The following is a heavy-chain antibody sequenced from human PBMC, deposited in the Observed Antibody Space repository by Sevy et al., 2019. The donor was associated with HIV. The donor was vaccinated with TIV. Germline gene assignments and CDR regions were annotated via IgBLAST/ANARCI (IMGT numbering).Heavy chain of an antibody. CDR1: VFTFSDYY. V-gene: IGHV3-11*01. J-gene: IGHJ4*02. CDR2: ISSSGSTI. D-gene: IGHD6-13*01. CDR3: ARSDPAGTAYYFDY. Sequence: GGSLRLSCAASVFTFSDYYMSWIRQAPGKGLEWVSYISSSGSTIYYADSVKGRFTISRDNAKNSLYLQMNSLRAEDTAVYYCARSDPAGTAYYFDYWGQGTLVTVSS.